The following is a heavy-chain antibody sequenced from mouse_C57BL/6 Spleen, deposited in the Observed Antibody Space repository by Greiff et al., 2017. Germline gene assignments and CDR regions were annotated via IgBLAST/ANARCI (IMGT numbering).Heavy chain of an antibody. CDR3: ARERGHDYDGISPYYYGMDY. Sequence: QVQLQQSGAELVRPGASVKLSCKASGYTFTDYYINWVKQRPGQGLEWIARIYPGSGNTYNNEKFKGKATLTAEKSSSTAYMEHSSLTSEDSAVYICARERGHDYDGISPYYYGMDYWGQGTSVTVSS. CDR1: GYTFTDYY. V-gene: IGHV1-76*01. D-gene: IGHD2-4*01. J-gene: IGHJ4*01. CDR2: IYPGSGNT.